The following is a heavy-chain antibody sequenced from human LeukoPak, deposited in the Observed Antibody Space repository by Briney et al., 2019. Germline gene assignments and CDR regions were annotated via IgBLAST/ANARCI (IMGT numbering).Heavy chain of an antibody. CDR1: GFTFSTYF. Sequence: GGSLRLSCAASGFTFSTYFMNWVRQAPGKGLEWVSLISSRGSNIYYADSVKGRFTISRDNAENSLYLQMNSLRAEDTAVYYCAREVTAITQNYMDVWGTGTTVTVSS. CDR3: AREVTAITQNYMDV. V-gene: IGHV3-21*01. D-gene: IGHD5-18*01. CDR2: ISSRGSNI. J-gene: IGHJ6*03.